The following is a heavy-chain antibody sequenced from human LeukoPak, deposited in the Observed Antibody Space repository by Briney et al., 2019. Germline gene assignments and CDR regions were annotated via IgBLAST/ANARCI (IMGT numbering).Heavy chain of an antibody. Sequence: ASVKVSCKASGYTFTAYYLYWVRQAPGQGLEWIGWIYPASGGTNYAQKFQGRITMTRDTSITTAYMELSRLRSDDTAVYYCARDQSPGGVAVAGKTYYFDYWGQGTLVTVSS. J-gene: IGHJ4*02. V-gene: IGHV1-2*02. CDR3: ARDQSPGGVAVAGKTYYFDY. CDR2: IYPASGGT. CDR1: GYTFTAYY. D-gene: IGHD6-19*01.